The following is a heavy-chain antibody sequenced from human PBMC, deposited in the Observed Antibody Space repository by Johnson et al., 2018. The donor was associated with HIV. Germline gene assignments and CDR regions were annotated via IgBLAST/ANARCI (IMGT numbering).Heavy chain of an antibody. V-gene: IGHV3-30-3*01. CDR3: ARGPIADYAFDI. D-gene: IGHD3-16*02. CDR2: ISHDGSNK. J-gene: IGHJ3*02. Sequence: QVQLVESGGGVVQPGRSLRLSCAASGFTFSSYAMHWVRQAPGKGLEWVAVISHDGSNKYYADSVKGRFTISRDNSKNTLYLQMNNLGAEHTAVYFCARGPIADYAFDIWGQGTMVTVSS. CDR1: GFTFSSYA.